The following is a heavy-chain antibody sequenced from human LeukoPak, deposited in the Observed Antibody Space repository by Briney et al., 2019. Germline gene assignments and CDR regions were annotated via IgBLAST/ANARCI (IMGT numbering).Heavy chain of an antibody. Sequence: SETLSLTCTVSGGSISSYYWSWIRQPAGKGLEWIGRIYTSGSTNYNPSLKSRVTISVDKSTNQFSLKLSSVTAADTAVYYCARSSSSGYYYYFDYWGQGTLVTVSS. CDR1: GGSISSYY. CDR3: ARSSSSGYYYYFDY. J-gene: IGHJ4*02. V-gene: IGHV4-4*07. D-gene: IGHD3-22*01. CDR2: IYTSGST.